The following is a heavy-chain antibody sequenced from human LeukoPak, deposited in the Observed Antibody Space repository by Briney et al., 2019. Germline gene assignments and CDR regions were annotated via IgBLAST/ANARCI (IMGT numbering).Heavy chain of an antibody. V-gene: IGHV3-64*01. D-gene: IGHD6-13*01. Sequence: GGSLRLSCAASGFTFSSYAMHWVRQAPGKGLEYVSAISSNGGSTYYANSVKGRFTISRDSSKNTLYLQMGSLRAEDMAVYYCARDEYSSSWYYPWFDPWGQGTLVTVSS. CDR3: ARDEYSSSWYYPWFDP. CDR2: ISSNGGST. CDR1: GFTFSSYA. J-gene: IGHJ5*02.